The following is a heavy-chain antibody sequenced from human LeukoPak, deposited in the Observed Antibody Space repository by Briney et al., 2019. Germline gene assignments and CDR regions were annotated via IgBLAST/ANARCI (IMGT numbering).Heavy chain of an antibody. D-gene: IGHD6-6*01. CDR3: AKAGAARPNIHFDY. CDR2: ISGSGGST. V-gene: IGHV3-23*01. Sequence: PGGSLRLSCAASGFTFSGYAMSWVRQAPGKGLEWVSAISGSGGSTYYADSVKGRFTISRDNSKNTLYLQMNSLRAEDTAVYYCAKAGAARPNIHFDYWGQGTLVTVSS. CDR1: GFTFSGYA. J-gene: IGHJ4*02.